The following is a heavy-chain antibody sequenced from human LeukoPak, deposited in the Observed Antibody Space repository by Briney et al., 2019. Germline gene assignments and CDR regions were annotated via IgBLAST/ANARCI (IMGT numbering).Heavy chain of an antibody. V-gene: IGHV4-30-2*01. Sequence: SETLSLTCTVSGGSISSGGYYWSWIRQPPGKGLEWIGFIHDGGSTSYNSSLKSRVAISVDTSKNQFSLKLSSVTAADTAVYYCARSGYYYGSSPPFDYWGQGTLVTVSS. CDR2: IHDGGST. CDR1: GGSISSGGYY. CDR3: ARSGYYYGSSPPFDY. J-gene: IGHJ4*02. D-gene: IGHD3-10*01.